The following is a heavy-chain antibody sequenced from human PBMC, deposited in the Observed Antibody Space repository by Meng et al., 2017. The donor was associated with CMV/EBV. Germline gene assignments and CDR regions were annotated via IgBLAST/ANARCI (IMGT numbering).Heavy chain of an antibody. CDR3: ARDETATQSERSAYSPDAFDI. Sequence: LSLTCVVSGFIFSDYYMSWIRQAPGKGLEIVSDISSSGASIYYADSVEGRFTISRDNARNSLYLQMNTLRAEDTAVYYCARDETATQSERSAYSPDAFDIWGQGIMVTVSS. D-gene: IGHD3-22*01. V-gene: IGHV3-11*01. CDR2: ISSSGASI. J-gene: IGHJ3*02. CDR1: GFIFSDYY.